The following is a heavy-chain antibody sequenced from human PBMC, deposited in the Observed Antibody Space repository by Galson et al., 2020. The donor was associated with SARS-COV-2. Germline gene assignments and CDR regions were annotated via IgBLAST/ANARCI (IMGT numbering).Heavy chain of an antibody. CDR3: AREENGSGSYYNGAFDI. CDR2: IYYSGST. Sequence: SETLSLTCTVSGGSISSGGYYWSWIRQHPGKGLEWIGYIYYSGSTYYNPSLKSRVTISVDTSKNQFSLKLSSVTAADTAVYYCAREENGSGSYYNGAFDIWGQRTMVTVSS. V-gene: IGHV4-31*03. CDR1: GGSISSGGYY. D-gene: IGHD3-10*01. J-gene: IGHJ3*02.